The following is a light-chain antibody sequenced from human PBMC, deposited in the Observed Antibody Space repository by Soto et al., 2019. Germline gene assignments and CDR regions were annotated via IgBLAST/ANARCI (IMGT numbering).Light chain of an antibody. V-gene: IGKV3-20*01. CDR2: GAS. J-gene: IGKJ1*01. CDR1: QSFSSTY. CDR3: QQYGSSPRT. Sequence: EIVLTQSPGTLSLSPGARVTLSCRASQSFSSTYLAWYQQKPGQAPRLLVYGASSRATGIPDRFSGSGSGTELTLTISRLEPEDCAVYDGQQYGSSPRTFGQGTKVDIK.